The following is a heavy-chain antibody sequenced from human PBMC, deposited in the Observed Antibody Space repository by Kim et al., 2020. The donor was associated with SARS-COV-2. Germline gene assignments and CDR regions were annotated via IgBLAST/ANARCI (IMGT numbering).Heavy chain of an antibody. CDR2: IRSKANTYAT. J-gene: IGHJ6*02. CDR1: GFTFSGSA. Sequence: GGSLRLSCAASGFTFSGSAMHWVRQASGKGLEWVGRIRSKANTYATAYAASVKGRFTISRDDSKNTAYLQMNSLKTEDTAVYYCTRHGPLAYCGGDCYSEYYYGMDVWGQGTTVTVSS. D-gene: IGHD2-21*02. CDR3: TRHGPLAYCGGDCYSEYYYGMDV. V-gene: IGHV3-73*01.